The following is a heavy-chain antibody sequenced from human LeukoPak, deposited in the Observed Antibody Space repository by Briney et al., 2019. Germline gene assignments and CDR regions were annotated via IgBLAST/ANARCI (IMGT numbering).Heavy chain of an antibody. J-gene: IGHJ6*02. CDR1: GFTLSRYW. CDR3: ARPMSIATAGDYYYGLDV. V-gene: IGHV3-74*01. Sequence: PGGSLRLSCAASGFTLSRYWMHWVRRAPGKGLVWVSRINSDGSTTTYADSVEGRFTIPRDNAKNTLYLQMNSLRAADTAVYFCARPMSIATAGDYYYGLDVWGQGTTVTVSS. CDR2: INSDGSTT. D-gene: IGHD6-13*01.